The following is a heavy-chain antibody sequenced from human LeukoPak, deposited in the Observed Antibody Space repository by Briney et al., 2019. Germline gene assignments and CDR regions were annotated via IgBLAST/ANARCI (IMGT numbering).Heavy chain of an antibody. CDR2: IRDDGTT. CDR3: ARDNGYSYGPRIAAAGTQFDY. CDR1: GFIFRNFP. V-gene: IGHV3-48*01. J-gene: IGHJ4*02. D-gene: IGHD6-13*01. Sequence: GGSLRLSCAASGFIFRNFPITWVRQAPGKGLEWISHIRDDGTTDYADSVKGRFTISRDNVNNVLYLQMSSLRSEDTAVYYCARDNGYSYGPRIAAAGTQFDYWGQGTLVTVSS.